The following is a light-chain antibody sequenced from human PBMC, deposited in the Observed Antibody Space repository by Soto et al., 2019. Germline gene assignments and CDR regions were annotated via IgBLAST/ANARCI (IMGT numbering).Light chain of an antibody. CDR1: QSITSW. Sequence: DIAMTQSPSTLSASVGDRVTLTCRASQSITSWVAWYQQKTGKAPKLLIYKATHLQTGVPQRFSGRGSGTEFSVTISSLQPEDFAIYYCQQYNDFQYTFGQATSLEMK. CDR3: QQYNDFQYT. CDR2: KAT. V-gene: IGKV1-5*03. J-gene: IGKJ2*01.